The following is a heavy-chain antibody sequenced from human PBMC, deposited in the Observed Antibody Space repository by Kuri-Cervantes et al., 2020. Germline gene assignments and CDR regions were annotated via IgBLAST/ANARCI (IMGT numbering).Heavy chain of an antibody. CDR1: GYTFTSYG. CDR3: ARGVPLGYCSGGSCYASAFDI. CDR2: ISAYNGNT. V-gene: IGHV1-18*01. Sequence: ASVKVSCKASGYTFTSYGISWVRQAPGQGLQWMGWISAYNGNTNYAQKFQGRVTMTTDTSTSTAYMELRSLRSDDTAVYYCARGVPLGYCSGGSCYASAFDIWGQGTMVTVSS. J-gene: IGHJ3*02. D-gene: IGHD2-15*01.